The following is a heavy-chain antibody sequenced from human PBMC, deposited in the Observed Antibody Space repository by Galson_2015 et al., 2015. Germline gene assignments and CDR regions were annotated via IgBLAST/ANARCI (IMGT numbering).Heavy chain of an antibody. CDR3: ARDLRIAVADTVLNWFDP. J-gene: IGHJ5*02. CDR1: GFTFSSYS. Sequence: SLRLSCAASGFTFSSYSMNWVRQAPGKGLEWVSYISSSSSTIYYADSVKGRFTISRDNAKNSLYLQMNSLRDEDTAVYYCARDLRIAVADTVLNWFDPWGQGTLVTVSS. CDR2: ISSSSSTI. V-gene: IGHV3-48*02. D-gene: IGHD6-19*01.